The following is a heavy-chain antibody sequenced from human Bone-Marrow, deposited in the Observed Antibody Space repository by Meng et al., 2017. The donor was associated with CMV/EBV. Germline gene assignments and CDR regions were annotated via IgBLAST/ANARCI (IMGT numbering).Heavy chain of an antibody. CDR3: ARVPRGIRYFDWLLFDY. J-gene: IGHJ4*02. D-gene: IGHD3-9*01. V-gene: IGHV4-61*01. CDR1: GGSVSSGSYY. CDR2: IYYSGST. Sequence: SETLSLTCTVSGGSVSSGSYYWSWIRQPPGKGLEWIGYIYYSGSTNYNPSLKSRVTISVDTSKNQFSLKLSSVTAADTAVYYCARVPRGIRYFDWLLFDYWGQGPRVTGAS.